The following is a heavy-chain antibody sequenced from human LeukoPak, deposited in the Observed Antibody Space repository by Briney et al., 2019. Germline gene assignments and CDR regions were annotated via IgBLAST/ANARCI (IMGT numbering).Heavy chain of an antibody. CDR2: ISGSGNAI. CDR3: AKDRFIAVAAPFDY. D-gene: IGHD6-19*01. CDR1: GFTFSPNA. V-gene: IGHV3-23*01. Sequence: GGSLRLSCAASGFTFSPNAMSWVRQAPGKGLEWLSTISGSGNAIYYADSVKGRFTISRDNSKNTLYLQMNSLRAEDTAVYYCAKDRFIAVAAPFDYWGQGTLVTVSS. J-gene: IGHJ4*02.